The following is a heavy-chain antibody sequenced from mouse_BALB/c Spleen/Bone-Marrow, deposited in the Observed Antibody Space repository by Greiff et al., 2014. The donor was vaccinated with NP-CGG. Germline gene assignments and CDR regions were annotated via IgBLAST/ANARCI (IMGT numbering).Heavy chain of an antibody. CDR1: GFNIKDTY. CDR2: IDPANGNT. D-gene: IGHD1-1*01. V-gene: IGHV14-3*02. Sequence: VQLQQPGAELVKPGTSVKLSCTASGFNIKDTYMHWVKQRPEQGLEWIGRIDPANGNTEYDPKFQGKATITADTSSNTAYLQLSSLTSEDTAVYYCANYYYGSSLFAYWGQGTLVTVSA. CDR3: ANYYYGSSLFAY. J-gene: IGHJ3*01.